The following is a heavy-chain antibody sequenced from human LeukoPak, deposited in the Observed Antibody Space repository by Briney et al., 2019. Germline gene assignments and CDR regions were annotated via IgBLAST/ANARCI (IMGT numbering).Heavy chain of an antibody. CDR2: IYYSGST. D-gene: IGHD1/OR15-1a*01. CDR3: ARLEGGSRTNPDY. CDR1: GGSISSYY. Sequence: PSETLSLTCTVSGGSISSYYWSRIRQPPGKGLEWIGYIYYSGSTNYNPSLKSRVTISVDTSKNQFSLKLSSVTAADTAVYYCARLEGGSRTNPDYWGQGTLVTVSS. J-gene: IGHJ4*02. V-gene: IGHV4-59*08.